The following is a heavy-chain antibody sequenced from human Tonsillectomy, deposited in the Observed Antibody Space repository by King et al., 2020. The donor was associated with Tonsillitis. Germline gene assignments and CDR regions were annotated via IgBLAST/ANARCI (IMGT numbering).Heavy chain of an antibody. Sequence: QLQESGPGLVKPSQTLSLTCTVSGDSISSDNYYWSWIRQYPGKGLGWIGYILHSGSTSYNPSLKIRVTMSVDTSKNQFSLKLTSVTAADTAVYYCAREVVVWSQGTLVTVSS. CDR1: GDSISSDNYY. CDR2: ILHSGST. J-gene: IGHJ4*02. V-gene: IGHV4-31*03. D-gene: IGHD2-15*01. CDR3: AREVVV.